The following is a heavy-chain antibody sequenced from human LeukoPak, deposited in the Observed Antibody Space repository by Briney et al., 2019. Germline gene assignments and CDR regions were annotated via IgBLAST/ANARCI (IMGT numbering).Heavy chain of an antibody. Sequence: SETLSLTCAVYGGSFSGYYWSWIRQPPGKGLEWIGEINHSGSTNYNPSLKSRVSISVDTSKNQFSLKLSSVTAADTAVYYCARGSGQYNWFDHWGQGTLVTVSS. J-gene: IGHJ5*02. CDR1: GGSFSGYY. CDR3: ARGSGQYNWFDH. V-gene: IGHV4-34*01. CDR2: INHSGST.